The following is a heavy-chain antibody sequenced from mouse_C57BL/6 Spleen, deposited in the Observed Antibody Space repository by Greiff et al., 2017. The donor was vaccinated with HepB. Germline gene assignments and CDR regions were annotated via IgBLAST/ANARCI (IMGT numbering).Heavy chain of an antibody. D-gene: IGHD1-1*01. Sequence: VQLQQSGTVLARPGASVKMSCKTSGYTFTSYWMHWVRQRPGQGLEWIGAIYPGNSDTSYNQKFKGKAKLTAVTSASTAYMELSSLTNEDSAVYYCTRGITLVATDYWGQGTPLTVSS. V-gene: IGHV1-5*01. CDR2: IYPGNSDT. J-gene: IGHJ2*01. CDR3: TRGITLVATDY. CDR1: GYTFTSYW.